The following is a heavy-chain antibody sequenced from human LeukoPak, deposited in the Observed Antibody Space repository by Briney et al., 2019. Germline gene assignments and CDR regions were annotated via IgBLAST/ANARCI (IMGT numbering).Heavy chain of an antibody. CDR3: DLDLRNVLTHNDAFDI. CDR2: ISYDGSNK. V-gene: IGHV3-30-3*01. Sequence: GRSLRLSCAASGFTFSSYAMHWVRQAPGKGLEWVAVISYDGSNKYYADSVKGRFTISRDNSKNTLYLQMNSLRAEDTAVYYCDLDLRNVLTHNDAFDIWGQGTMVTVSS. J-gene: IGHJ3*02. CDR1: GFTFSSYA.